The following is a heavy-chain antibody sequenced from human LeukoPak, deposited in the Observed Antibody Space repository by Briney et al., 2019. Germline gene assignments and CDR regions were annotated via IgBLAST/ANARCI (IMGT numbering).Heavy chain of an antibody. J-gene: IGHJ4*02. CDR3: ARGAAMFSY. CDR2: IYYSGST. Sequence: SETLSLTCTVSGGSISSYYWSWIRQPPGKGLEWIGYIYYSGSTNYNPSLKSRVTISVDTSKNQFSLKLSSVTAADTAVYYCARGAAMFSYWGQGTLVTVSS. V-gene: IGHV4-59*12. CDR1: GGSISSYY. D-gene: IGHD5-18*01.